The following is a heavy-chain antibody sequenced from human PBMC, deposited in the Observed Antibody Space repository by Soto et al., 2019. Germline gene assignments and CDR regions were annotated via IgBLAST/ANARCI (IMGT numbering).Heavy chain of an antibody. J-gene: IGHJ4*02. CDR2: IYYSGST. Sequence: LSLTFTVSVGSISSGDYYWSWIRQPPGKVLEWIGYIYYSGSTYYNPSLKSRVTISVDTSKNQFSLKLSSVTVADTAVYYCAGYSSGYYYDYWGQGTLVTVSS. D-gene: IGHD3-22*01. CDR1: VGSISSGDYY. V-gene: IGHV4-30-4*01. CDR3: AGYSSGYYYDY.